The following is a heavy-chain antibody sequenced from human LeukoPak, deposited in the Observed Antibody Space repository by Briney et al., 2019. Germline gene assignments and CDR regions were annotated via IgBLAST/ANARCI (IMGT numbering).Heavy chain of an antibody. Sequence: GGSLRLSCAASGFTFSSYEMNWVRQAPGKGPEWVSYISSSGSTIYYADSVKGRFTISRDNAKNSLYLQMNSLRAEDTAVYYCARDLTVVVVAARRGGAFDIWGQGTMVTVSS. V-gene: IGHV3-48*03. CDR1: GFTFSSYE. CDR2: ISSSGSTI. D-gene: IGHD2-15*01. J-gene: IGHJ3*02. CDR3: ARDLTVVVVAARRGGAFDI.